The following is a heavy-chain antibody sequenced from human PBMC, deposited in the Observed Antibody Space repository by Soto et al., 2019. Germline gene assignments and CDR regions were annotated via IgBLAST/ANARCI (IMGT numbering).Heavy chain of an antibody. CDR3: AKDRTITMIVVPHAFDI. Sequence: GGYLRLSCAASGVTSSRYAMSWVRQAPEKGLEWVSGISGSGGSTYYADSVKGRFTISRDNSKNTLYLQMNSLRAEDTAVYYCAKDRTITMIVVPHAFDIWGRGTMVTVSS. CDR2: ISGSGGST. D-gene: IGHD3-22*01. CDR1: GVTSSRYA. J-gene: IGHJ3*02. V-gene: IGHV3-23*01.